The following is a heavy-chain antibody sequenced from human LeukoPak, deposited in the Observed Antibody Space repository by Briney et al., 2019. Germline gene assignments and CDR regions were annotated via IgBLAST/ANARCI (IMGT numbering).Heavy chain of an antibody. V-gene: IGHV1-69*13. D-gene: IGHD2-15*01. CDR1: GGTFSSYA. J-gene: IGHJ4*02. CDR2: IIPIFGTA. CDR3: ARDRLGYCSGGSCYSGYFDY. Sequence: ASVKVSCKASGGTFSSYAISWVRQAPGQGLEWMGGIIPIFGTANYAQKFQGRVTITADESTSTAYMELSSLRSEDTAVYYCARDRLGYCSGGSCYSGYFDYWGQGTLVTVSS.